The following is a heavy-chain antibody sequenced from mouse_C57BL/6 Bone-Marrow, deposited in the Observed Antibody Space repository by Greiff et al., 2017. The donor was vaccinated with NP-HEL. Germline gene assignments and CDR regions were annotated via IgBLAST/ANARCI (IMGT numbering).Heavy chain of an antibody. J-gene: IGHJ1*03. Sequence: LQQSGGGLVQPGGSMKLSCAASGFTFSDAWMDWVRQSPEKGLEWVAEIRNKANNHATYYAESVKGRFTISRDDSKSGVYLQMNSLRAEDTGIYYCTRGYGSSYDFDVWGTGTTVTVSS. D-gene: IGHD1-1*01. CDR3: TRGYGSSYDFDV. CDR1: GFTFSDAW. CDR2: IRNKANNHAT. V-gene: IGHV6-6*01.